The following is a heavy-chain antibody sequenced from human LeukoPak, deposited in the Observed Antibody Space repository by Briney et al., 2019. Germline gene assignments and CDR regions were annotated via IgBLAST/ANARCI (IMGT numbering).Heavy chain of an antibody. D-gene: IGHD2-2*01. V-gene: IGHV4-34*01. J-gene: IGHJ6*02. CDR2: INHSGST. CDR1: GGSFSGYY. Sequence: SETLSLTCAVYGGSFSGYYWSWIRQPPGKGLEWIGEINHSGSTNYNPSLKSRVTISVDTSKNQFSLKLSSVTAADTAVYYCARALGYCSSTSCLLGYYYYGMDVWGQGTTVTVSS. CDR3: ARALGYCSSTSCLLGYYYYGMDV.